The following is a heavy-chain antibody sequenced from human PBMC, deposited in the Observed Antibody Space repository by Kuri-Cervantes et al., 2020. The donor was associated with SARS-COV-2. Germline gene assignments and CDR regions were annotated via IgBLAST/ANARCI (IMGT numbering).Heavy chain of an antibody. CDR3: ARAFCSSTSCYYFDY. V-gene: IGHV1-18*01. CDR1: GYTFTSYD. CDR2: ISAYNGNT. Sequence: VKVSCKASGYTFTSYDINWVRQATGQGLEWMGWISAYNGNTNYAQKLQGRVTMTTDTSTSTAYMELRSLRSDDTAVYYCARAFCSSTSCYYFDYWGQGTLVTVSS. J-gene: IGHJ4*02. D-gene: IGHD2-2*01.